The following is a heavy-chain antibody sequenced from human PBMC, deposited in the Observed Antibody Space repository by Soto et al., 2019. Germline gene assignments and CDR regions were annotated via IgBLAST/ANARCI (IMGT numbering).Heavy chain of an antibody. D-gene: IGHD3-22*01. CDR3: ARGPTDYYDNSANYFLDY. CDR1: GYTFITYG. V-gene: IGHV1-18*01. CDR2: ISTYNGNT. J-gene: IGHJ4*02. Sequence: QVQLVQSGAEVKKPEASVNVSCKASGYTFITYGVSWVRQAPGQGLDWLGWISTYNGNTRYAERLQGRVTMTTDTTTNTAYMELSNLRSDDTAVYYCARGPTDYYDNSANYFLDYLGQGTLVTVSS.